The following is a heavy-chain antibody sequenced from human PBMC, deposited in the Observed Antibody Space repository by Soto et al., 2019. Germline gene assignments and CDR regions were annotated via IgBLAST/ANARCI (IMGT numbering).Heavy chain of an antibody. CDR2: FYYSENT. CDR3: ARGARKTHFDY. Sequence: SETLSLTWSVSGGSSSSKSYSWGWIRQPPGKGLEWIGTFYYSENTYYNPSLKSRVTISVDTSKNQFSLKLSSVTPADTAVYYCARGARKTHFDYWGQGTLVTVSS. CDR1: GGSSSSKSYS. V-gene: IGHV4-39*07. J-gene: IGHJ4*02.